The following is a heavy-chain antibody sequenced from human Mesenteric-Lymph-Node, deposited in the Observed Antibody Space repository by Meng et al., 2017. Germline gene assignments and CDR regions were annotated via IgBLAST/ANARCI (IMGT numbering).Heavy chain of an antibody. CDR1: TVSICSCGYC. V-gene: IGHV4-31*02. D-gene: IGHD3-22*01. CDR3: ARGYYDSSGYGYWYFDL. J-gene: IGHJ2*01. Sequence: SAPDCVNPEPPLSLTSPAFTVSICSCGYCWSWIRQHAGKGLKWIGYIYYSGSPYSTPSLKSRVTISVDTSKNQSSLKLSSVTAADTAVYYCARGYYDSSGYGYWYFDLWGRGTLVTVSS. CDR2: IYYSGSP.